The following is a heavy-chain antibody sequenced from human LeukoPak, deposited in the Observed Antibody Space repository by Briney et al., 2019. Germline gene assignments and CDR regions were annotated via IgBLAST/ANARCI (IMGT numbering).Heavy chain of an antibody. D-gene: IGHD3-10*01. J-gene: IGHJ3*02. Sequence: PSETLSLTCTVSGYSISSGYYWGWIRQPPGKGLEWIGYIHYTGSTDYNPSLNSRLTMSVDTSKNQFSLNLKSVTAADTAVYYCARGYGSGSYRRDAFNIWGQGTLVTVSS. V-gene: IGHV4-38-2*02. CDR1: GYSISSGYY. CDR3: ARGYGSGSYRRDAFNI. CDR2: IHYTGST.